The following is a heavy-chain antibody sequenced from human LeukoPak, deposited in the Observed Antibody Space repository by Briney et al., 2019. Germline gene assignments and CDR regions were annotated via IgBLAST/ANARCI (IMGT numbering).Heavy chain of an antibody. CDR3: ARDNDGAAAGSFDY. CDR2: IWSDGSNK. J-gene: IGHJ4*02. D-gene: IGHD6-13*01. Sequence: PGGSLRLSCAASGFTFSGYGMHWVRQAPGKGLEWVTVIWSDGSNKYYADSVKGRFTISRDNSKNTLYLQMNSLRAEDTAVYYCARDNDGAAAGSFDYWGQGTLATVSS. V-gene: IGHV3-33*01. CDR1: GFTFSGYG.